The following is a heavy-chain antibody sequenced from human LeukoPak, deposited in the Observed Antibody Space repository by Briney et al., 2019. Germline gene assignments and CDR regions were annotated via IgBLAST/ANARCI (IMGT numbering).Heavy chain of an antibody. CDR1: GFTFSSYA. V-gene: IGHV3-30-3*01. Sequence: PGRSLRLSCAASGFTFSSYAMHWVRQAPGKGLEWVAVISYDGSNKYYADSVKGRFTISRDNSKNTLYLQMNSLRAEDTAVYYCARGPQEVPAAISGYFDYWGQGTLVTVSS. D-gene: IGHD2-2*02. J-gene: IGHJ4*02. CDR2: ISYDGSNK. CDR3: ARGPQEVPAAISGYFDY.